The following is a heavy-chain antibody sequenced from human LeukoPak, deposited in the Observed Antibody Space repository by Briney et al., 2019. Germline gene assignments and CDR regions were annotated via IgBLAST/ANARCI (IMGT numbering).Heavy chain of an antibody. J-gene: IGHJ4*02. Sequence: SETLSLTCTVSGGSISSYYWSWIRQPPGKGLEWVGYVYYNGITNYNPSLKSRVTISVDASQNQFSLKLSSVTAADTAVYYCARDQSGYYRYWGQGTLVTVSS. CDR1: GGSISSYY. CDR2: VYYNGIT. D-gene: IGHD3-22*01. CDR3: ARDQSGYYRY. V-gene: IGHV4-59*01.